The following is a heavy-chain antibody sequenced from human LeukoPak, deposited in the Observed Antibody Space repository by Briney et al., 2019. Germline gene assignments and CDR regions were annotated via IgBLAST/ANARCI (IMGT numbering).Heavy chain of an antibody. J-gene: IGHJ3*02. CDR3: ARAQSYRSRITMIVVVGAFDI. V-gene: IGHV1-2*02. D-gene: IGHD3-22*01. CDR1: GYTFTGYY. Sequence: ASVKVSCKASGYTFTGYYMHWVRQAPGQGLEWMGWINPNSGGTNYAQKFQGRVTMTRDTSISTAYMELSSLRSEDTAVYYCARAQSYRSRITMIVVVGAFDIWGQGTMVTVSS. CDR2: INPNSGGT.